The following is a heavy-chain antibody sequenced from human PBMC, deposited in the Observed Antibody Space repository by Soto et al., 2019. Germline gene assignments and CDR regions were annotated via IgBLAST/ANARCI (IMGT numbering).Heavy chain of an antibody. CDR3: ARRAWENSDAFDI. CDR2: ISAYNDNT. J-gene: IGHJ3*02. Sequence: QVHLVQSGAEVKKPGASVKVSCKASGYTFTTYGFSWVRQAPGQGLEWMGWISAYNDNTNYAQKLQGRLTMTTDTSTSTAYMELRSLRSDDTAVYYGARRAWENSDAFDIWGQGTMVTVSS. V-gene: IGHV1-18*04. CDR1: GYTFTTYG. D-gene: IGHD1-26*01.